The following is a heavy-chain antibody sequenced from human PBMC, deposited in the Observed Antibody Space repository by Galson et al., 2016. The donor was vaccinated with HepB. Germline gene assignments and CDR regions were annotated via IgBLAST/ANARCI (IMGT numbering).Heavy chain of an antibody. J-gene: IGHJ3*02. Sequence: SVKVSCKVSGYSLTELSIHWVRQAPGKGPEWMGGFDPEDVQISYAQKFQGRVIMNEATSTDTAYMELSSLRSEDTAVYYCASGPIGVVVDDAFEIWGQGTMVTVSS. CDR2: FDPEDVQI. D-gene: IGHD2-15*01. V-gene: IGHV1-24*01. CDR3: ASGPIGVVVDDAFEI. CDR1: GYSLTELS.